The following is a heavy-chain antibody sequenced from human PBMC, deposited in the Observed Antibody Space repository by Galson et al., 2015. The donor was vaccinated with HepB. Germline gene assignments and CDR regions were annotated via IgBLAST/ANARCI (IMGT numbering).Heavy chain of an antibody. D-gene: IGHD4-17*01. CDR2: IHHSGST. CDR1: GGSISSSNW. J-gene: IGHJ3*02. Sequence: ETLSLTCAVSGGSISSSNWWSWVRQPPGKGLEWIGEIHHSGSTNYNPSLKSRVTISVDKSKNQFSLKLSSVTAADTAVYYCARDYGDYVRLVWNAFDIWGQGTMVTVSS. CDR3: ARDYGDYVRLVWNAFDI. V-gene: IGHV4-4*02.